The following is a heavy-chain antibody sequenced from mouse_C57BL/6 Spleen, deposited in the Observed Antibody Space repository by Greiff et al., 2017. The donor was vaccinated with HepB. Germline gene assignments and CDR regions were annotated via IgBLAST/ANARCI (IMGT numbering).Heavy chain of an antibody. V-gene: IGHV1-50*01. J-gene: IGHJ2*01. CDR3: ARHYYGSSGVDY. CDR1: GYTFTSYW. Sequence: VQLQQPGAELVKPGASVKLSCKASGYTFTSYWMQWVKQRPGQGLEWIGEIDPSDSYTNYNQKFKGKATLTVDTSSSTAYMQLSSLTSEDSAVYYCARHYYGSSGVDYWGQGTTLTVSS. D-gene: IGHD1-1*01. CDR2: IDPSDSYT.